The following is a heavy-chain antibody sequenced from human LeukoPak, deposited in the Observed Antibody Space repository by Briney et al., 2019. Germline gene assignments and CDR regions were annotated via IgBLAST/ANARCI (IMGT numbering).Heavy chain of an antibody. D-gene: IGHD5-12*01. CDR1: GFTFSSYA. V-gene: IGHV3-30*04. CDR3: ASMVATAIGGH. CDR2: ISYDGSNK. Sequence: GGSLRLSCAASGFTFSSYAMHWVRQAPGKGLEWVAVISYDGSNKYYADSVKGRFTISRDNSKNTLYLQMNSLRAEDTAVYYCASMVATAIGGHWGQGTLVTVSS. J-gene: IGHJ4*02.